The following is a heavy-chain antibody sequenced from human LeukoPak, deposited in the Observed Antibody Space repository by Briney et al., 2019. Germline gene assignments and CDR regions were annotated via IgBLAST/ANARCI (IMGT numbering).Heavy chain of an antibody. CDR1: GFTVSRMY. CDR2: MHSGGRT. CDR3: VRGADGDYVA. D-gene: IGHD4-17*01. V-gene: IGHV3-53*01. J-gene: IGHJ5*02. Sequence: GSPRLSCAASGFTVSRMYMTWVRQAPGKGLEWVSVMHSGGRTYYADSVKGRFTISRDNSKNTVYLQMNSLRAEDTAVYYCVRGADGDYVAWGQGTLVTVSS.